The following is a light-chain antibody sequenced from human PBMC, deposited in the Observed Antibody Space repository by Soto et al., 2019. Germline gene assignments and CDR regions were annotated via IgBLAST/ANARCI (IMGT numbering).Light chain of an antibody. CDR2: AAS. J-gene: IGKJ1*01. CDR3: QQSYSTPRT. V-gene: IGKV1-39*01. Sequence: GDRVTITCRASQSISSYLNWYQQKPGKAPKLLIYAASSLQSGVPSRFSGSGSGTDFTLTISSLQPEXXXXXXCQQSYSTPRTFGQGTKVEIK. CDR1: QSISSY.